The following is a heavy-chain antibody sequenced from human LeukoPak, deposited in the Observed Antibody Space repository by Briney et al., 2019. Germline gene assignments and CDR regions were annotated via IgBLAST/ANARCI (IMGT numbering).Heavy chain of an antibody. CDR1: GGSSNGYY. CDR2: MFYNGNT. V-gene: IGHV4-59*01. J-gene: IGHJ6*02. CDR3: ARLTREDGVDV. Sequence: SETLSLTCNVSGGSSNGYYWTWIRQPPGKGLEWIGYMFYNGNTNYSPSLKSRVTISLDTSKSQISMRLTSVTAADTGVYHCARLTREDGVDVWGQGTTVTVSS.